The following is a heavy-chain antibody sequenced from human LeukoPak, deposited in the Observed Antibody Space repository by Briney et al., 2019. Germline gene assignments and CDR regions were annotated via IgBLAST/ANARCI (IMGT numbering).Heavy chain of an antibody. D-gene: IGHD2-2*01. J-gene: IGHJ4*02. CDR2: INHSGST. V-gene: IGHV4-34*01. CDR1: GGSISSYY. Sequence: PSETLSLTCTVSGGSISSYYWSWIRQPPGKGLEWIGEINHSGSTNYNPSLKSRVTISVDTSKNQFSLKLSSVTAADTAVYYCARTGNHCSSTSCYVYWGQGTLVTVSS. CDR3: ARTGNHCSSTSCYVY.